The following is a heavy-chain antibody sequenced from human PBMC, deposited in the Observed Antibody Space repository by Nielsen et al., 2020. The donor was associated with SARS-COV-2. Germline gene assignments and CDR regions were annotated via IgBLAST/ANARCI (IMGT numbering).Heavy chain of an antibody. Sequence: ASVKVSCKASGYTFTSYFFRWVRQAPGQGLEWMGIINPGGGSTSYAQKFQGRVTMTRDTSTSTVYMELSSLRSEDTAVYYCATSWGYSSGWYSSWGQGTLVTVSS. CDR3: ATSWGYSSGWYSS. J-gene: IGHJ5*02. CDR2: INPGGGST. CDR1: GYTFTSYF. D-gene: IGHD6-19*01. V-gene: IGHV1-46*01.